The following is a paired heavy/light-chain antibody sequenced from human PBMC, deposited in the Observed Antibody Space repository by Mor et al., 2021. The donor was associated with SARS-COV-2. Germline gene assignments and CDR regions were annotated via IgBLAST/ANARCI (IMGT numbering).Light chain of an antibody. CDR2: DAS. V-gene: IGKV1-33*01. CDR3: QQYDVLPLT. CDR1: QDISNF. Sequence: DIQMTQSPSSLSASVGDRVTITCQASQDISNFLNWFQRKPGKAPKLLIYDASNLETGVPSRFSGSGSGTDFTFTISSLQPEDIATYYCQQYDVLPLTFGGGTKVEIK. J-gene: IGKJ4*01.
Heavy chain of an antibody. J-gene: IGHJ4*02. D-gene: IGHD2-15*01. V-gene: IGHV3-30*18. CDR3: AKHLNRLGFCSGGSCYRTDS. CDR1: GFTFSSYG. CDR2: ISYDGSNK. Sequence: QVQLVESGGGVVQPGRSLRLSCAASGFTFSSYGMHWVRQAPGKGLEWVALISYDGSNKYYADSVKGRFTISRDNSKNTLYLQMNSLRAEDTAVYYCAKHLNRLGFCSGGSCYRTDSWGQGTLVTVSS.